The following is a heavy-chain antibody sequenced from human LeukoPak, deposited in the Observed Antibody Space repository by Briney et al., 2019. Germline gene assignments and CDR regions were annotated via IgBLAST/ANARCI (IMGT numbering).Heavy chain of an antibody. CDR3: ARAHLPYSNLQVYWFDP. V-gene: IGHV4-38-2*02. CDR1: GYSISSGYY. Sequence: PSETLSLTCTVSGYSISSGYYWGWIRQPPGKGLEWIGSIYDSGSTYYNPSLKSRVTISVDTSKNQFSLKLSSVTAADTAVYYCARAHLPYSNLQVYWFDPWGQGTLVTVSS. D-gene: IGHD4-11*01. CDR2: IYDSGST. J-gene: IGHJ5*02.